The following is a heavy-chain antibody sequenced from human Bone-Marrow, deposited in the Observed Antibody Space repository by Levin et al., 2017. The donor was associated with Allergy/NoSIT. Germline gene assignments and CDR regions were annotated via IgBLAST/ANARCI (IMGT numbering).Heavy chain of an antibody. J-gene: IGHJ4*02. CDR3: AKGLAVAGCRESNY. CDR2: ISGSGGST. V-gene: IGHV3-23*01. Sequence: PGGSLRLSCAASGFTFSSYAMSWVRQAPGKGLEWVSAISGSGGSTYYADSVKGRFTISRDNSKNTLYLQMNSLRAEDTAVYYCAKGLAVAGCRESNYWGQGTLVTVSS. D-gene: IGHD6-19*01. CDR1: GFTFSSYA.